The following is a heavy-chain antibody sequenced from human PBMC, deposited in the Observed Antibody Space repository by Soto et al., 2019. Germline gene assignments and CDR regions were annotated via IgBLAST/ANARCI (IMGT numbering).Heavy chain of an antibody. Sequence: ETLSLTCTVSEYSLSRGSYWGWIRQPPGKGLEWVGSVYHSGRTSYNPALKSRATLSIDTSKNQFSLTLKSVTAADTAVYYCARDSEASIAFCAASLHPRWFDLWDQG. J-gene: IGHJ5*02. D-gene: IGHD2-15*01. CDR1: EYSLSRGSY. V-gene: IGHV4-38-2*02. CDR2: VYHSGRT. CDR3: ARDSEASIAFCAASLHPRWFDL.